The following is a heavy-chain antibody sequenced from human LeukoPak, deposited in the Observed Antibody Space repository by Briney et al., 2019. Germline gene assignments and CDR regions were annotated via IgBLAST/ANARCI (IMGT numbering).Heavy chain of an antibody. V-gene: IGHV3-23*01. D-gene: IGHD3-9*01. CDR2: ISGSGTEST. J-gene: IGHJ6*02. CDR1: GFTFRTYA. Sequence: QPGGSLRLSCEASGFTFRTYAMTWVRQAPGTGLECVSTISGSGTESTNYADSVKGRFTISRDISKNTLYLQMSSLRAEDTAGYYCARVHPLRYFDRVDHYYGMDVWGQGTTVTVSS. CDR3: ARVHPLRYFDRVDHYYGMDV.